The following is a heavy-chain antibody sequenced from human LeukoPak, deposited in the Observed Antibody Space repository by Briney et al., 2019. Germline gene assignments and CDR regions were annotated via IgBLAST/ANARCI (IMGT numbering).Heavy chain of an antibody. J-gene: IGHJ4*02. Sequence: AGGSLRLSCSASGFTFSSYAMYWVRQAPGKGLEYVSGISSNGGSTYYADSVKGRFTISGDNSKNTLYLQMSSLRAEDTAVYYCVNPPLDFGGYCSSTSCTDYWGQGTLVTVSS. CDR1: GFTFSSYA. D-gene: IGHD2-2*01. CDR2: ISSNGGST. V-gene: IGHV3-64D*09. CDR3: VNPPLDFGGYCSSTSCTDY.